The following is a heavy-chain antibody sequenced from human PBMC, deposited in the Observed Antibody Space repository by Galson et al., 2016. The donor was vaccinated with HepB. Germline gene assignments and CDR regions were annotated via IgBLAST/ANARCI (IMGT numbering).Heavy chain of an antibody. V-gene: IGHV4-59*01. CDR3: ARRRGSSTGDYMDV. CDR1: GGSISSYY. CDR2: IHYSGST. Sequence: SETLSLTCTVSGGSISSYYWNWVRQPPGKGLEWIGYIHYSGSTSFNPSLKSRISISVDTSKTEFSLRLSSVTAADTAVYYCARRRGSSTGDYMDVWGKGTTVTVSS. D-gene: IGHD3-10*01. J-gene: IGHJ6*03.